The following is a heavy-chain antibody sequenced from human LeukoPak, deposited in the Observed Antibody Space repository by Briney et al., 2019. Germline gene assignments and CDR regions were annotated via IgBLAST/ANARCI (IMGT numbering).Heavy chain of an antibody. CDR3: ARERGVVVPAARAYYYYGMDV. CDR2: MNPNSGNT. D-gene: IGHD2-2*01. V-gene: IGHV1-8*01. Sequence: ASVKVSCKASGYTFTSYDINWVRQATGQGLEWMGWMNPNSGNTGYAQKFQGRVTMTRNTSISTAYMELSSLRSEDTAVYYCARERGVVVPAARAYYYYGMDVWGQGTTVTVSS. J-gene: IGHJ6*02. CDR1: GYTFTSYD.